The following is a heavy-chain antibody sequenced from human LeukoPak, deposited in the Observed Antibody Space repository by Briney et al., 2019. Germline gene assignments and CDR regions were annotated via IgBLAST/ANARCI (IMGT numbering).Heavy chain of an antibody. Sequence: ASVKVSCKASGYTFTSHGISWVRQAPGQGLEWMGWISTYNGNTSYAQKLQGGVSMTTDTSTSTAYMDLRSLRSDDTAVYYCARGRFDYYDTSGYYRPREYYYYYYYMDVWGKGTTVTISS. V-gene: IGHV1-18*01. D-gene: IGHD3-22*01. CDR1: GYTFTSHG. J-gene: IGHJ6*03. CDR3: ARGRFDYYDTSGYYRPREYYYYYYYMDV. CDR2: ISTYNGNT.